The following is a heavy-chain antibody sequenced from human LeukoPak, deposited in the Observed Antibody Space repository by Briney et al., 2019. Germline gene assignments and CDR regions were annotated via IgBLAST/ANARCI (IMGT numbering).Heavy chain of an antibody. CDR2: IIPMFGIA. CDR3: AIGTHCQADYYGMDV. J-gene: IGHJ6*02. CDR1: LGTHRSYA. Sequence: ASVKVSFQASLGTHRSYAISWVRQAPAQGREWMGMIIPMFGIANYAQKFQGRVTSTADKSTSTAYVELSSLRSEDTAVYYCAIGTHCQADYYGMDVWGQGTMVTVSS. V-gene: IGHV1-69*04.